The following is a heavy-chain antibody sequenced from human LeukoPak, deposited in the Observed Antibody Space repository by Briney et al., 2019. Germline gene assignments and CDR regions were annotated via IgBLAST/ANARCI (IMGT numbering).Heavy chain of an antibody. J-gene: IGHJ6*02. Sequence: SETLSLTCTVSGGSISSYYWSWIRQPPGKGLEWIGYIYYSGSTNYNPSLKSRVTISVDTSKNQFSLKLSSVTAADTAVYYCARGHDILTGYGMDVWDQGTTVTVSS. CDR2: IYYSGST. V-gene: IGHV4-59*01. CDR1: GGSISSYY. D-gene: IGHD3-9*01. CDR3: ARGHDILTGYGMDV.